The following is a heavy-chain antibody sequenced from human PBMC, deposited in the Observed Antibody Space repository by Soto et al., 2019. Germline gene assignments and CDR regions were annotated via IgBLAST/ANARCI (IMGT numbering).Heavy chain of an antibody. CDR1: GFTFSSYS. CDR2: ISSSSSYI. Sequence: GGSLRLSCAASGFTFSSYSMNWVRQAPGKGLEWVSSISSSSSYIYYADSVRGRFTISRDNAKNSLYLQMNSLRAEDTAVYYCARAQHYYDSSGGDYWGQGTLVTVYS. J-gene: IGHJ4*02. D-gene: IGHD3-22*01. V-gene: IGHV3-21*01. CDR3: ARAQHYYDSSGGDY.